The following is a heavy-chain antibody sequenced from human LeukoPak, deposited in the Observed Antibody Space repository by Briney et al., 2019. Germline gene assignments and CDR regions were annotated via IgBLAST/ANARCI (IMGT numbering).Heavy chain of an antibody. D-gene: IGHD6-13*01. CDR2: IRSQAYDGTA. V-gene: IGHV3-49*04. Sequence: GGSLRLSCTASGFTFGDYALSWVRQAPGKGLEWVGFIRSQAYDGTAEYAASVKGTFTISRDDSKSIAYLQMTSLKTEDTAVYYCARSTWYMDYWGQGTLVTVSS. J-gene: IGHJ4*02. CDR1: GFTFGDYA. CDR3: ARSTWYMDY.